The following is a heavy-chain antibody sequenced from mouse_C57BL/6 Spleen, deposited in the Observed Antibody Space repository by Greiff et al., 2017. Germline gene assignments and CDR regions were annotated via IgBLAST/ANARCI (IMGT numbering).Heavy chain of an antibody. CDR2: IYPGDGDT. D-gene: IGHD1-1*01. CDR1: GYAFSSSW. V-gene: IGHV1-82*01. J-gene: IGHJ1*03. CDR3: ARPLTDWYFDV. Sequence: QVQLKESGPELVKPGASVKISCKASGYAFSSSWMNWVKQRPGKGLEWIGRIYPGDGDTYYNGQFKGKDTLTADKSSSTAYMQLSSLPSEDSAVYFCARPLTDWYFDVWGTGTTVTVSS.